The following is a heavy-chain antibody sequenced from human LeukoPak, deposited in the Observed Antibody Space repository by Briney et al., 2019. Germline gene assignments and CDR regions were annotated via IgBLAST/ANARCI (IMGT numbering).Heavy chain of an antibody. V-gene: IGHV1-69*01. CDR3: SLLNSSGYYLHDAFDI. D-gene: IGHD3-22*01. CDR2: IIPIFGTA. Sequence: SVKVSCKASGGTFSSYAISWVRQAPGQGLEWVGGIIPIFGTANYAQKFQGRVTITADESTSTAYMELSSLRSEDTAVYYCSLLNSSGYYLHDAFDIWGQGTMVTVSS. CDR1: GGTFSSYA. J-gene: IGHJ3*02.